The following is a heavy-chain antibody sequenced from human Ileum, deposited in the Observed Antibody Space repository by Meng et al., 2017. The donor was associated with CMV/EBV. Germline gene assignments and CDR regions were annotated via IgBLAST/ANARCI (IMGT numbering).Heavy chain of an antibody. CDR2: IYPSDSDT. V-gene: IGHV5-51*01. CDR1: EYPFSNYW. CDR3: ARLAGGGNLPFDY. J-gene: IGHJ4*02. D-gene: IGHD2-15*01. Sequence: GESLKISCKGSEYPFSNYWIGWVRQMPGKGLEWMGIIYPSDSDTRYSPSFQGQVTMSADKSISTAYLQWSSLKASDTAIYYCARLAGGGNLPFDYWGQGTLVTVSS.